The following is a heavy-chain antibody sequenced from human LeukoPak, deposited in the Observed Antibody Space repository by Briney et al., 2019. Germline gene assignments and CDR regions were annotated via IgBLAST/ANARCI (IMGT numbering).Heavy chain of an antibody. Sequence: GESLKISCQGSGYRFIGYWIGWVRQVPGKGLEWLGIIYPGDSDTKYRPSLQGQVTISVDKSINTAYLQWSGPKASDTAIYYCARSEMSTFFDFWGQGTLVTVSS. J-gene: IGHJ5*01. CDR1: GYRFIGYW. D-gene: IGHD5-24*01. CDR2: IYPGDSDT. CDR3: ARSEMSTFFDF. V-gene: IGHV5-51*01.